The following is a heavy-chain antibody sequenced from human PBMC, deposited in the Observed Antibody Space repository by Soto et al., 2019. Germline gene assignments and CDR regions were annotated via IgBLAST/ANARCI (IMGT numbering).Heavy chain of an antibody. CDR3: GGGGDCSGGSCYFMPDY. CDR2: ISYDGSNK. CDR1: GFTFSSYG. V-gene: IGHV3-30*03. D-gene: IGHD2-15*01. J-gene: IGHJ4*02. Sequence: GGSLRLSCAASGFTFSSYGMHWVRQAPGKGLEWVALISYDGSNKYYADSVKGRFTISRDNSKNTLYLQMNSLRAEDTAVYYCGGGGDCSGGSCYFMPDYWGQGTLVTVSS.